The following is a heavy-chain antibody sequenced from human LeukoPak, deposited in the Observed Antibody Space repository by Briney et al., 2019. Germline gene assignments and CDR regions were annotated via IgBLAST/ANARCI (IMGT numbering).Heavy chain of an antibody. Sequence: PSETLSLTCTVSGGSISSYYWSRIRQPPGKGLEWIGYIYYSGSTNYNPSLKSRVTISVDTSKNQFSLKLSSVTAADTAVYYCARGVWFGNLWGQGTLVTVSS. CDR3: ARGVWFGNL. J-gene: IGHJ4*02. CDR2: IYYSGST. CDR1: GGSISSYY. D-gene: IGHD3-10*01. V-gene: IGHV4-59*01.